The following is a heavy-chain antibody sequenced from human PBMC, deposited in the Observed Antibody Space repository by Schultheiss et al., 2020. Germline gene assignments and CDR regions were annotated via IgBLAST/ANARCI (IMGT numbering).Heavy chain of an antibody. D-gene: IGHD6-13*01. CDR1: GGSISSGGYS. J-gene: IGHJ4*02. V-gene: IGHV4-30-2*01. CDR2: IYHSGST. CDR3: ARAAAGKKKFDY. Sequence: SETLSLTCAVSGGSISSGGYSWSWIRQPPGKGLEWIGYIYHSGSTYYNPSLKSRVTISVDTSKNQFSLKLSSVTAADTAVYYCARAAAGKKKFDYWGQGTLVTVSS.